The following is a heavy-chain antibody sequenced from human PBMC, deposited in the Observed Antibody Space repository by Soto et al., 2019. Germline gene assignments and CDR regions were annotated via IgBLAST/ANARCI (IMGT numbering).Heavy chain of an antibody. J-gene: IGHJ4*02. Sequence: PSETLSLTCTVSGGSISSGGYYWSWIRQHPGKGLEWIGYIYYSGSTYYNPSLKSRVTISVDTSKNQFSLKLSSVTAADTAVYYCAREIVAHYYGSATTYYFDYWGQGTLVTVSS. CDR1: GGSISSGGYY. D-gene: IGHD3-10*01. CDR3: AREIVAHYYGSATTYYFDY. CDR2: IYYSGST. V-gene: IGHV4-31*03.